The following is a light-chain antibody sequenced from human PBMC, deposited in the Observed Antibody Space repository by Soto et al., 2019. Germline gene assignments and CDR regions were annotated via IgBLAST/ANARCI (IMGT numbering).Light chain of an antibody. Sequence: EIVLTQSPGTLSLSPGERATLSCRASQSVRYSYLAWYQQKPGQAPRLLIYGASSRATGIPDRFSGSGSRTDFTLTIRRLEPEDFAVYYCQQDGSSPVTFGQGTKVEIK. CDR3: QQDGSSPVT. CDR1: QSVRYSY. V-gene: IGKV3-20*01. CDR2: GAS. J-gene: IGKJ1*01.